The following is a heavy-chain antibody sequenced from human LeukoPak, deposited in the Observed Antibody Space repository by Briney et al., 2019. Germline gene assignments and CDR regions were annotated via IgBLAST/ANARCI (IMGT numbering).Heavy chain of an antibody. D-gene: IGHD3-9*01. J-gene: IGHJ4*02. Sequence: PGGSLRLSCAASGFTFSDYYMSWIRQAPGKGLEWISYITSSSSDTNYADSVKGRFTISRDNAKKSLYLQMNSLRAEDTAVYYCGRDYDILTGYFRGGFDYWGQGTLVTVSS. CDR1: GFTFSDYY. V-gene: IGHV3-11*05. CDR2: ITSSSSDT. CDR3: GRDYDILTGYFRGGFDY.